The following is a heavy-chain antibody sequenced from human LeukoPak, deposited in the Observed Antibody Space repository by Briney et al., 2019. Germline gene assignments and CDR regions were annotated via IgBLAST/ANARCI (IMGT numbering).Heavy chain of an antibody. J-gene: IGHJ4*02. D-gene: IGHD6-13*01. V-gene: IGHV3-74*01. CDR3: ARGSTIAAAALDY. CDR1: GFTFSTYW. Sequence: GGSLRLSCAASGFTFSTYWMHWVRQVPGKGLVWVSHINSGGSSARYADPVKGRFTISRDNAKNTVYLQMNSLRGEGTAVYYCARGSTIAAAALDYWGQGTLVTVSS. CDR2: INSGGSSA.